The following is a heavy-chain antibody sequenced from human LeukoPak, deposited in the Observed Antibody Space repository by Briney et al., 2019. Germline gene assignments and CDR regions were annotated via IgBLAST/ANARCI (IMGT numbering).Heavy chain of an antibody. CDR1: GFTFSTYN. CDR3: ATSTSILDC. J-gene: IGHJ4*02. V-gene: IGHV3-48*01. Sequence: GGSLRLSCAASGFTFSTYNMNWVRKAPGKGLEWVSYISSGSGTIYYADSVKGRFTISRDNAKNSLYLQMNSLRAEDTAVYYCATSTSILDCWGQGTLVTVSS. CDR2: ISSGSGTI.